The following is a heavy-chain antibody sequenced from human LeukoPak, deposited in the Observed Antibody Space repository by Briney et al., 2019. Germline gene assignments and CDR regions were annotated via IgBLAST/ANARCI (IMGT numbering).Heavy chain of an antibody. CDR2: ISAYNGNT. CDR1: GYTFTSYG. J-gene: IGHJ4*02. CDR3: ARDLSLAVAGPVDY. V-gene: IGHV1-18*01. Sequence: ASVKVSCKASGYTFTSYGISWARQAPGQGLEWMGWISAYNGNTNYAQKLQGRVTMTTDTSTSTAYMELRSLRSDDTAVYYCARDLSLAVAGPVDYWGQGTLVTSPQ. D-gene: IGHD6-19*01.